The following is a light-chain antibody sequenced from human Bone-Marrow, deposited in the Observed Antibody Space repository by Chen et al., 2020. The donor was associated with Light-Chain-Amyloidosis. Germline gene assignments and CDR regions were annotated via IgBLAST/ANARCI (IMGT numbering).Light chain of an antibody. CDR3: QVWDRSSDRPV. CDR2: DDS. CDR1: NIGSTS. V-gene: IGLV3-21*02. Sequence: SYVLTQPSSVSVAPGQTAPTARGRNNIGSTSVHWYQQTPGQAPLLVVYDDSDRPSGIPERLSGSNSGNTATLTISRVEAGDEADYYCQVWDRSSDRPVFGGGTKLTVL. J-gene: IGLJ3*02.